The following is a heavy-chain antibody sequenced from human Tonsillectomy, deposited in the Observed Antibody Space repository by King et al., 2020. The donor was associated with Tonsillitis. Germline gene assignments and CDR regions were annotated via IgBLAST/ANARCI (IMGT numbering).Heavy chain of an antibody. CDR3: AKDPSGSHYQFDY. CDR2: VQYDGSNK. D-gene: IGHD1-26*01. J-gene: IGHJ4*02. V-gene: IGHV3-30*02. CDR1: GFTFSNYG. Sequence: VQLVESGGGVVQPGGSLRLSCAASGFTFSNYGMHWVRQAPGKGLEWVAFVQYDGSNKYSADSVKGRFTISRDNSKNTLYLQMSSLRAEDTAVYYCAKDPSGSHYQFDYWGQGTLVTVSS.